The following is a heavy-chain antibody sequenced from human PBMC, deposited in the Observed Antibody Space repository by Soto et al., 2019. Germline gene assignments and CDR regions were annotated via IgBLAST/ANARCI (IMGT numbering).Heavy chain of an antibody. CDR1: GYTFTNYG. Sequence: QVQLVQSGAEVKKPGASVKVSCKTSGYTFTNYGIHWVRQAPGQRLEWMGWINAGNGNTKYSQKFQGRVTITRDTSATTAYMVLSSLRSEDTAVFYCARSWYSSGWYHWYFDLWGRGTLVTVSS. D-gene: IGHD6-19*01. CDR3: ARSWYSSGWYHWYFDL. V-gene: IGHV1-3*01. J-gene: IGHJ2*01. CDR2: INAGNGNT.